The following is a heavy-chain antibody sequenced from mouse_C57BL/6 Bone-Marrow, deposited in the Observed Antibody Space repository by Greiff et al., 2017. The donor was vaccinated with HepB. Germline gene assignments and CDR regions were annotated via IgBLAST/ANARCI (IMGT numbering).Heavy chain of an antibody. CDR1: GYTFTSYT. J-gene: IGHJ4*01. V-gene: IGHV1-4*01. D-gene: IGHD6-5*01. CDR2: INPSSGYT. CDR3: ARVRAYDYDAMDD. Sequence: QVQLQQSGAELARPGASVKMSCKASGYTFTSYTMHWVKQRPGQGLEWIGYINPSSGYTKYNQKFKDKATLTADKSSSTAYMQLSSLTSEDSAVYYCARVRAYDYDAMDDWGQGTSVTVSS.